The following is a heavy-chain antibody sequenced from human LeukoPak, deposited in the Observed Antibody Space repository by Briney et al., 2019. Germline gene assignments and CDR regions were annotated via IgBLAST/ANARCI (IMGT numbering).Heavy chain of an antibody. V-gene: IGHV1-18*01. Sequence: ASVKVSCKSSGYTFTSYGISWVRRAPGQGLEWMGWISGYNGNTDYAQKLQGRVTMTIDTSTSTVYMELRSLRSDDTAVYYCARDAGYSAYDYYYYMDVWGKGTMVTVSS. CDR1: GYTFTSYG. CDR3: ARDAGYSAYDYYYYMDV. J-gene: IGHJ6*03. D-gene: IGHD5-12*01. CDR2: ISGYNGNT.